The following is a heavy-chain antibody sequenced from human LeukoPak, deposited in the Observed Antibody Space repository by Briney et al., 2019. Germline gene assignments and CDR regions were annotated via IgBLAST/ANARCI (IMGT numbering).Heavy chain of an antibody. D-gene: IGHD3-22*01. CDR1: GGYISRCSYY. V-gene: IGHV4-39*07. J-gene: IGHJ4*02. CDR2: IYYSGST. Sequence: SETLSLTCTVSGGYISRCSYYGGWIRHPPGKGLEWIGSIYYSGSTYYNPSLKSRVTISVDTSKNQFSLKLSSVTAADTAVYSCARVFSGYFYYFYYWGQGTLVTVS. CDR3: ARVFSGYFYYFYY.